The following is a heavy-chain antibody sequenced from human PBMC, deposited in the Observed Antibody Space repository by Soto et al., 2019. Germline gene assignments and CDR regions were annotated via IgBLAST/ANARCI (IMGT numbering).Heavy chain of an antibody. V-gene: IGHV4-34*01. Sequence: SETLSLTCAVYGGSFSGYYWSWIRQPPGKGLEWIGEINHSGSTNYNPSLKSRVTISVDTSKNQFSLKLSSVTAADTAVYYCAREGHWYGTFGGVYALIVWGQGTLVTVSS. CDR3: AREGHWYGTFGGVYALIV. CDR1: GGSFSGYY. J-gene: IGHJ4*01. CDR2: INHSGST. D-gene: IGHD3-16*01.